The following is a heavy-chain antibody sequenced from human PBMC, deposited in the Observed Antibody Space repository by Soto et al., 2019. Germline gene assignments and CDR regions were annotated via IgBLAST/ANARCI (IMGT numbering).Heavy chain of an antibody. CDR1: GGTFSTYA. CDR3: ASGIQLWLRRINNGYSG. J-gene: IGHJ4*02. Sequence: QVQLVQSGAEVKKPESSVKVSCKAPGGTFSTYAISWVRHAPGQGLDWMGGIIPMFGTANYAQRFQDRVTITADESTNTVYMELRSLRSEDTAVYFCASGIQLWLRRINNGYSGWGQGTLVTVSS. CDR2: IIPMFGTA. V-gene: IGHV1-69*12. D-gene: IGHD5-18*01.